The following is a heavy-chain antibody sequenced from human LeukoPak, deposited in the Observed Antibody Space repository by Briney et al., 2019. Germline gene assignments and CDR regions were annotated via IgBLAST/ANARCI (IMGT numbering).Heavy chain of an antibody. D-gene: IGHD6-6*01. J-gene: IGHJ4*02. CDR1: GFTFSSYE. V-gene: IGHV3-48*03. CDR3: ARGSSSRPEAWGY. CDR2: ISSSGSTI. Sequence: GGSLRLSCAASGFTFSSYEMNWVRQAPGKGLEWVSYISSSGSTICYADSVKGRFTISRDNAKNSLYLQMNSLRAEDTAVYYCARGSSSRPEAWGYWGQGTLVTVSS.